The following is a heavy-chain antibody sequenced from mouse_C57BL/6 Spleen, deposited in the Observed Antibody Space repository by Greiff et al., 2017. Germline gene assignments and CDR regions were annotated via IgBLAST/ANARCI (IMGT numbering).Heavy chain of an antibody. J-gene: IGHJ4*01. CDR1: GYTFTSYW. CDR2: IDPSDSET. Sequence: QVQLKQPGAELVRPGSSVKLSCKASGYTFTSYWMHWVKQRPIQGLEWIGNIDPSDSETHYNQKFKDKATLTVDKSSSTAYMQLSSLTSDDSAVYYCARRGITTVVAPDAMDYWGQGTSVTVSS. D-gene: IGHD1-1*01. V-gene: IGHV1-52*01. CDR3: ARRGITTVVAPDAMDY.